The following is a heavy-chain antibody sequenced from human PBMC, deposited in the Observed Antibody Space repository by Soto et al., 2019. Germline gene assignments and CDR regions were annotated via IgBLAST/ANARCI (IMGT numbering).Heavy chain of an antibody. CDR1: GGTFSRYT. J-gene: IGHJ4*02. D-gene: IGHD3-22*01. Sequence: GASVKVSCKASGGTFSRYTISWVRQAPGQGLEWMGGITPMFGTANYAQKFQGRVTITADESTSTAYMELSSLRSEDTAVYYCARQFDYETSGYYYAYWGQGTLVTVSS. V-gene: IGHV1-69*13. CDR2: ITPMFGTA. CDR3: ARQFDYETSGYYYAY.